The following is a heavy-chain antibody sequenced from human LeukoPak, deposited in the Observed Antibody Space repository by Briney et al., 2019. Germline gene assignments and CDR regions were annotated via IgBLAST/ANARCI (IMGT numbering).Heavy chain of an antibody. CDR2: INPAGSET. CDR3: ATFGLVAALDL. Sequence: GGSLRLSCAASGFSFNAYWMAWVRQAPGTGREGVDNINPAGSETFHVDPVKGRFSISRDHAKNLVYLQMNSLRAEDTAVYYCATFGLVAALDLWGQGTLVTVSS. V-gene: IGHV3-7*01. CDR1: GFSFNAYW. J-gene: IGHJ4*02. D-gene: IGHD5-12*01.